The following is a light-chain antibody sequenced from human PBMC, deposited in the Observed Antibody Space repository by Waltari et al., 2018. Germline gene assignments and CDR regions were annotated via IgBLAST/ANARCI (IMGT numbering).Light chain of an antibody. J-gene: IGKJ2*01. V-gene: IGKV3-11*01. CDR2: DAS. Sequence: EIVLTQSPATLSLSPGDRPTLSCRASQSVSSYLAWYQQKPGQAPRLLIYDASNRATGIPDRFSGSGSGTDFTLTISSLEPEDFAVYYCQQRSNWPPSTFGQGTKVEIK. CDR1: QSVSSY. CDR3: QQRSNWPPST.